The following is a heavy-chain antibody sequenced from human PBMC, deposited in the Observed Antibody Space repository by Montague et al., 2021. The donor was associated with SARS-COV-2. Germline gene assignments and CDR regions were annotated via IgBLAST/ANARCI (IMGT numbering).Heavy chain of an antibody. Sequence: SETLSLTCTVSGDSVTSGDYYWTWIRQPPGKGLEWIGYIYNTGSTYYNPSLKSRVTISIDTSKNQFSLKVDSVIASDTAVYYCATGMPTHDVFDIWGQGTMVTVSS. CDR1: GDSVTSGDYY. CDR2: IYNTGST. CDR3: ATGMPTHDVFDI. D-gene: IGHD2-2*01. V-gene: IGHV4-61*08. J-gene: IGHJ3*02.